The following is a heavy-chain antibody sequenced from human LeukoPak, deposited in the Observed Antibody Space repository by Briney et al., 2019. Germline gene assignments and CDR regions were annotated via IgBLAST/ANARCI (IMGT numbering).Heavy chain of an antibody. J-gene: IGHJ4*02. CDR3: ARHVKGATPLFYFDY. CDR1: GGSISSYY. CDR2: IYYSGST. V-gene: IGHV4-59*08. D-gene: IGHD1-26*01. Sequence: SETLSLTCTVSGGSISSYYWSWIRQPPGKGLELIGYIYYSGSTNYNPSLKSRVTISVDTSKNQFSLKLSSVTAADTAVYYCARHVKGATPLFYFDYWGQGTLVTVSS.